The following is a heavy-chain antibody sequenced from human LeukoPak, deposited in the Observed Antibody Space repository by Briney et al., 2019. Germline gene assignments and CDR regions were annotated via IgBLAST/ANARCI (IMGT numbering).Heavy chain of an antibody. J-gene: IGHJ4*02. V-gene: IGHV1-2*02. Sequence: GASVKVSCKASGYTFTGYYMHWVRQAPGQRLEWMGWINPNSGGTNYAQKFQGRVTMTRDTSISTAYMELSRLRSDDTAVYYCARIAGGYSGYDSGYSFDYWGQGTLVTVSS. D-gene: IGHD5-12*01. CDR1: GYTFTGYY. CDR3: ARIAGGYSGYDSGYSFDY. CDR2: INPNSGGT.